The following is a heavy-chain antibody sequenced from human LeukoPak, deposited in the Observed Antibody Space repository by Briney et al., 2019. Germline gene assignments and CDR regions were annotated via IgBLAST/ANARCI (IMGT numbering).Heavy chain of an antibody. J-gene: IGHJ4*02. D-gene: IGHD6-6*01. V-gene: IGHV1-69*02. Sequence: ASVKVSCKASGGTFSSYSINWVRQAPRQGLEWMGRIIPILPITNYAQKFQGRVTTTADTSTNTAYMELSSLGSGDTALYYCAMSRGYSSSYFDYWGQGALVTVSS. CDR2: IIPILPIT. CDR1: GGTFSSYS. CDR3: AMSRGYSSSYFDY.